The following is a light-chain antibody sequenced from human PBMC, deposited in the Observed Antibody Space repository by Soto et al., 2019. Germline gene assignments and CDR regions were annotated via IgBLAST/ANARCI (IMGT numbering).Light chain of an antibody. V-gene: IGKV1-12*01. J-gene: IGKJ4*01. CDR3: KQSMSFPLT. CDR1: QGISRW. Sequence: DIQMTQSPSSVSASVGDRVTISCRASQGISRWLAWYQLKPGTGPKLLIYATSALQSGVPSRFSGSGSGTDFTLIISSLQPEDFATYYCKQSMSFPLTFGGGTRVEIK. CDR2: ATS.